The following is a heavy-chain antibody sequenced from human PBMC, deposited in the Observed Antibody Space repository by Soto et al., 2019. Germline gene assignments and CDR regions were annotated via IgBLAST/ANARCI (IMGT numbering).Heavy chain of an antibody. CDR3: ARDLGYYDSSGRRSALDI. CDR1: GFTFGSYS. Sequence: GGSLRLSCGASGFTFGSYSVNWVRQAPGKGLEWVSSISSSSSYIYYADSVKGRFTISRDNAKNSLYLQMNSLRAEDTAVYYCARDLGYYDSSGRRSALDIWGQGTMVTVSS. V-gene: IGHV3-21*01. CDR2: ISSSSSYI. D-gene: IGHD3-22*01. J-gene: IGHJ3*02.